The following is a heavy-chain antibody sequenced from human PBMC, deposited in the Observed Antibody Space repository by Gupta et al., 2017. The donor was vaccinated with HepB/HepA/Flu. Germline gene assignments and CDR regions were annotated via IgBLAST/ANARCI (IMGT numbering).Heavy chain of an antibody. CDR3: ARDTPCSSTSCDFDY. D-gene: IGHD2-2*01. Sequence: EVQLVASGGGLVKPRGSLRLSCAASGFTFISYSMNWVRQAPGKGLEWVSSISSSSSYIYYADSVKGRFTISRDNAKNSLYMQMNSLRAEATAVYYCARDTPCSSTSCDFDYWGQGTLVTVSS. V-gene: IGHV3-21*01. CDR1: GFTFISYS. J-gene: IGHJ4*02. CDR2: ISSSSSYI.